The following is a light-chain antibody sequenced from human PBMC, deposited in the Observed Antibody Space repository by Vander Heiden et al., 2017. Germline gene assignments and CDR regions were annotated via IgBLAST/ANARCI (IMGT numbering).Light chain of an antibody. CDR1: QAIDDH. CDR2: EAI. Sequence: ETTRTPSAAFMSATPGDKVNISCKASQAIDDHMNPYQQKPGEAAIFINKEAITHVSGIPRRFSGSGYGTDFTLTINKIESEDAAYYFCLQHDNFPLSFGQGTKVE. V-gene: IGKV5-2*01. CDR3: LQHDNFPLS. J-gene: IGKJ1*01.